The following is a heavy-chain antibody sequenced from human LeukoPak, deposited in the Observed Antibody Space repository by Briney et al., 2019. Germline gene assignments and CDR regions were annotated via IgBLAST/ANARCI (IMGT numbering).Heavy chain of an antibody. V-gene: IGHV4-61*02. D-gene: IGHD6-19*01. J-gene: IGHJ4*02. CDR3: ARWDDSAWAFGN. CDR2: IYTSGST. CDR1: GGSISSGSYY. Sequence: SQTLSLTCTVSGGSISSGSYYWSWIRQPAGKGLEWIGRIYTSGSTNYNPSLKSRVTISVDTSKNQFSLKLSSVTAADTAVYYCARWDDSAWAFGNWGPGTLVTVSS.